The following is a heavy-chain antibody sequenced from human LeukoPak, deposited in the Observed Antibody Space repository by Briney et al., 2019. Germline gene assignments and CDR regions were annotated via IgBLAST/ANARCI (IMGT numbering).Heavy chain of an antibody. J-gene: IGHJ4*02. D-gene: IGHD5-18*01. CDR3: ACRGYSYGYYFDY. CDR2: IYYSGST. Sequence: SETLSLTCTVSGGSISSYYWSWIRQPPGKGLEWIGYIYYSGSTNYNPSLKSRVTISVDTSKNQFSLKLSSVTAADTAVYYCACRGYSYGYYFDYWGQGTLVTVSS. V-gene: IGHV4-59*01. CDR1: GGSISSYY.